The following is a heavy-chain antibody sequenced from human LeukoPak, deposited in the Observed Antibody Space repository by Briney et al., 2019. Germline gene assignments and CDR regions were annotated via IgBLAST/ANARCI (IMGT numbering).Heavy chain of an antibody. CDR3: ASPHGN. V-gene: IGHV4-34*01. Sequence: PSGTLSLTCAVYGGSFSGYCWSWIRQPPGKGLEWIGEINHSGSTDYNPSLKRRVTISVDTSKNQFSLKLSSVTAADTAVYYCASPHGNWGQGTLVTVSS. CDR2: INHSGST. D-gene: IGHD1-14*01. CDR1: GGSFSGYC. J-gene: IGHJ4*02.